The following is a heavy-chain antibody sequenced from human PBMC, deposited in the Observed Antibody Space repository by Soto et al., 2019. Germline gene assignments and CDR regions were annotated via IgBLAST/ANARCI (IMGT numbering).Heavy chain of an antibody. J-gene: IGHJ3*02. D-gene: IGHD6-6*01. CDR3: AREVIAARPVDSSAFXI. V-gene: IGHV1-2*04. CDR2: INPNSGGT. Sequence: ASVKVSCKASGYTFTGYYMHWVRQAPGQGLEWMGWINPNSGGTNYAQKFQGWVTMTRDTSISTAYMELSRLRSDDTAVYYCAREVIAARPVDSSAFXIWGQGTMVTVSS. CDR1: GYTFTGYY.